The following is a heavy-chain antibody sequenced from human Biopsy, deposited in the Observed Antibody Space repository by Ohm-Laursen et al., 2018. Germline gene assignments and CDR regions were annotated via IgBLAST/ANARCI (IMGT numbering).Heavy chain of an antibody. V-gene: IGHV4-59*07. D-gene: IGHD5-12*01. Sequence: PSDTLSLTCTVSGGSIISYYWTWIRQTPGKGLEWIGHVYNGGITNYNPALKSRVTISVDTSKNQFSLKLSSVTAADTAVYYCARLGSGDYFPTFFDFWGQGALVTVSS. CDR2: VYNGGIT. CDR1: GGSIISYY. J-gene: IGHJ4*02. CDR3: ARLGSGDYFPTFFDF.